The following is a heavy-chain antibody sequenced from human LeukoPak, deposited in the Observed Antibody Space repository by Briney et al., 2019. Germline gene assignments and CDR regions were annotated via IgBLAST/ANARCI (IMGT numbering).Heavy chain of an antibody. V-gene: IGHV1-69*06. J-gene: IGHJ4*02. CDR1: GGTFSSYA. CDR3: ARDGEFGGLRGLGSQDY. D-gene: IGHD3-10*01. CDR2: IIPIFGTA. Sequence: GASVKVSCKASGGTFSSYAISWVRQAPGQGLEWMGGIIPIFGTANYAQKFQGRVTITADKSTSTAYMELSSLRSDDTAVYYCARDGEFGGLRGLGSQDYWGQGTLVTVSS.